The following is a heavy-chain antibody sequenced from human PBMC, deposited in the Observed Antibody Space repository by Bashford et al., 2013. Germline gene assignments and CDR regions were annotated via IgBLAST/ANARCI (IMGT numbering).Heavy chain of an antibody. CDR1: GYTFTNYE. J-gene: IGHJ4*02. CDR2: MNPNSGNT. Sequence: ASVKVSCKASGYTFTNYEINWVRQATGQGLEWMGWMNPNSGNTGYAQKFQGRVTMTRDTSISTAYMELSSLRSEDTAVYYCARGRGYCTNGVCYHFDYWGQGTLVTVSS. CDR3: ARGRGYCTNGVCYHFDY. D-gene: IGHD2-8*01. V-gene: IGHV1-8*01.